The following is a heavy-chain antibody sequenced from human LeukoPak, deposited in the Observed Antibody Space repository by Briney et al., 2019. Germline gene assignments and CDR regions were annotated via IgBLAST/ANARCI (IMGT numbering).Heavy chain of an antibody. Sequence: SETLSLTCTVSGGSISSYYWSWIRQPPGKGLEWIGYIYYSGSTNYSPSLKSRVTISVDTSKNQFSLKLSSVTAADTAVYYCASGSSGWYYRIDYWGQGTLVTVSS. D-gene: IGHD6-19*01. CDR1: GGSISSYY. V-gene: IGHV4-59*01. J-gene: IGHJ4*02. CDR3: ASGSSGWYYRIDY. CDR2: IYYSGST.